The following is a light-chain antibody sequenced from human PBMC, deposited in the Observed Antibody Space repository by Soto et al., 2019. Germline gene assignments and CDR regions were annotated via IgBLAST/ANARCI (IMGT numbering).Light chain of an antibody. Sequence: DIQMTQSPSSLSASVGDRVTITCQASQDITNYLNWYQQKPGKAPKLLIYSASNLETGVPSRFIQRGSGTDFTFTISSLQPEDAATYYCQQFDIFPYTFGQGAKLEIK. J-gene: IGKJ2*01. CDR2: SAS. V-gene: IGKV1-33*01. CDR3: QQFDIFPYT. CDR1: QDITNY.